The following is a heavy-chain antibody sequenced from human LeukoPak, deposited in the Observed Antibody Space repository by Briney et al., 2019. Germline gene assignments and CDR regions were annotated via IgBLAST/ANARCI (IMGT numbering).Heavy chain of an antibody. J-gene: IGHJ6*04. CDR2: INHSGST. D-gene: IGHD3-10*01. CDR3: ARVPSTSVLLWFGSSDV. Sequence: SETLSLTCAVYGGSFSGYYWSWIRQPPGKGLEWIGEINHSGSTNYNPSLKSRVTISVDTSKNQFSLKLSSVTAADTAVYYCARVPSTSVLLWFGSSDVWGKGTTVTVSS. V-gene: IGHV4-34*01. CDR1: GGSFSGYY.